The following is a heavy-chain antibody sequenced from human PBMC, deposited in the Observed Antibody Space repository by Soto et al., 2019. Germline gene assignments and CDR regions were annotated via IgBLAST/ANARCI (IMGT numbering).Heavy chain of an antibody. D-gene: IGHD7-27*01. CDR3: AKDLGRSYYYGLDV. Sequence: EVQLLESGGDLVQPGGSLRLSCAASGFTFSSYAMSWVRQAPGKGLEWVSVSSGSAGSTYYADSVKGRFTISRDNYKNTLYLQMNSLRAEDTALYYCAKDLGRSYYYGLDVWGQGTTVTVSS. J-gene: IGHJ6*02. CDR2: SSGSAGST. CDR1: GFTFSSYA. V-gene: IGHV3-23*01.